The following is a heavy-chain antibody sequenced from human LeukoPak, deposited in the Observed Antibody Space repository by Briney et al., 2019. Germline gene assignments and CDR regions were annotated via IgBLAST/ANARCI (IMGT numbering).Heavy chain of an antibody. CDR2: ISWDGGST. CDR3: AKDRRGYYGSGSSHFDY. CDR1: GFTFDDYT. D-gene: IGHD3-10*01. Sequence: GGSLRLSCAASGFTFDDYTMHWVRQAPGKGLEWVSLISWDGGSTYYAGSVKGRFTISRDNSKNSLYLQMNSLRTEDTALYYCAKDRRGYYGSGSSHFDYWGQGTLVTVSS. J-gene: IGHJ4*02. V-gene: IGHV3-43*01.